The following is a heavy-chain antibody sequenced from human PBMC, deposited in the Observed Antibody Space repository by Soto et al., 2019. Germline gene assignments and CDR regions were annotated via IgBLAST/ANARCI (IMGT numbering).Heavy chain of an antibody. D-gene: IGHD6-13*01. CDR2: IYHSGDT. Sequence: SETLSLTCSVSCGSISSSNYYWGWIRQPPGKGLEWIGSIYHSGDTYYNPSLKSRVTISLDTSKNQFSLKLSSVTAADTAVYYCARRREEQLVLRAFDIWGQGTMVTVSS. V-gene: IGHV4-39*01. J-gene: IGHJ3*02. CDR1: CGSISSSNYY. CDR3: ARRREEQLVLRAFDI.